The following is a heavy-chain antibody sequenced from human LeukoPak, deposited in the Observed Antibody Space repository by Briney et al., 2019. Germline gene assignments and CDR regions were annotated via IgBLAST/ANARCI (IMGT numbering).Heavy chain of an antibody. Sequence: PGGSLRLSCAASGFTFSSYSMNWIRQAPGKGLEWVSSISSSTSYIYYADSVKGRFTISKDNAKNSLYLQMNSLRAEDTAVYYCAREGGSTVSHSDYWGQGTLVTVSS. CDR3: AREGGSTVSHSDY. D-gene: IGHD4-17*01. CDR1: GFTFSSYS. CDR2: ISSSTSYI. V-gene: IGHV3-21*01. J-gene: IGHJ4*02.